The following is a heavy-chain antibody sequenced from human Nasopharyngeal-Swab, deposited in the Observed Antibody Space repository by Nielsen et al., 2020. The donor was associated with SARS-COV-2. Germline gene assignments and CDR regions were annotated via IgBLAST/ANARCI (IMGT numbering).Heavy chain of an antibody. D-gene: IGHD5-12*01. J-gene: IGHJ4*02. CDR3: AKEGKLSGYDPYYFDY. Sequence: ESLKISCAASGFTFSSYAMSWVRQAPGKGLEWVSAISGSGGSTYYADSVKGRFTITRDNSKNTLYLQMNSLRAEDTAVYYCAKEGKLSGYDPYYFDYWGQGTLVTVSS. CDR2: ISGSGGST. V-gene: IGHV3-23*01. CDR1: GFTFSSYA.